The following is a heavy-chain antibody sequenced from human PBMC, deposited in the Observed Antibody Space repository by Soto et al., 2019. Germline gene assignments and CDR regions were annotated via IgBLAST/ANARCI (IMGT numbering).Heavy chain of an antibody. CDR1: GYIFPDNY. CDR2: IHPTIGGT. D-gene: IGHD3-10*01. V-gene: IGHV1-2*02. CDR3: TRGGGGYFDY. J-gene: IGHJ4*02. Sequence: QVQLVPSGAAVKKPGASVKVSCKASGYIFPDNYLHWVRQAPGQGLEWMGWIHPTIGGTNYAQKFQGRVTRTMDTSISTVAMELSSLKSADTAVYYCTRGGGGYFDYWGRGTLVTVAS.